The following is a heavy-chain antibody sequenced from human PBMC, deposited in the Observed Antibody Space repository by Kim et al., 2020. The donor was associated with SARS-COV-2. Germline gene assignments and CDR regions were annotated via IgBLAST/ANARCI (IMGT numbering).Heavy chain of an antibody. CDR3: TRAGGSDLDY. CDR2: INEGGNEK. Sequence: GGSLRLSCVASGFSFSRYWMSWVRQAPGKGPEWVANINEGGNEKYYVDSVNGRFTISRDNAKNSLFLQMNSLRAEDTAVYYCTRAGGSDLDYWGQGTLVAVPA. V-gene: IGHV3-7*04. D-gene: IGHD3-16*01. CDR1: GFSFSRYW. J-gene: IGHJ4*02.